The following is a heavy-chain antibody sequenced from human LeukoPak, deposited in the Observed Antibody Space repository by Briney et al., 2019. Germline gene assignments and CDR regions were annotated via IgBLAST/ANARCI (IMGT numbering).Heavy chain of an antibody. D-gene: IGHD3-16*01. V-gene: IGHV1-69*01. J-gene: IGHJ4*02. CDR3: ASISATFNEGFDY. Sequence: SAKVSCKASGGTFSSYAISWVRQAPGQGLEWMGGIIPIFGTANYAQKFQGRVTITADESTSTAYMELSSLRSEDTAVYYCASISATFNEGFDYWGQGTLVTVSS. CDR2: IIPIFGTA. CDR1: GGTFSSYA.